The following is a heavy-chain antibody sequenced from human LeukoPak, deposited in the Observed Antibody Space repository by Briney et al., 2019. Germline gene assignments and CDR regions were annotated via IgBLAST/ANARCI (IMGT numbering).Heavy chain of an antibody. CDR2: INPSGGST. CDR1: GYTFTSYY. J-gene: IGHJ4*02. V-gene: IGHV1-46*01. CDR3: ARGGWAAMEKGYFDY. Sequence: ASVKVSCKASGYTFTSYYIHWVRQAPGQGLEWMGIINPSGGSTSYAQKFQGRVTMTRDMSTSTVYMQLSSLRSEDTAVYYCARGGWAAMEKGYFDYWGQGTLVTVSS. D-gene: IGHD5-18*01.